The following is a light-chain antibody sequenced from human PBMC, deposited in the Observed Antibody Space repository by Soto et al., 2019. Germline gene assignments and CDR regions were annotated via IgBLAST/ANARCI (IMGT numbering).Light chain of an antibody. Sequence: EIVMTQSPATLSVSQGERATLSCRASQSVSSNLAWFQQKPGQAPRLLLYAVSTRATGVPGRFSGSGSGTEXTLTISSLQSEDSAVYYCQQHNHWPSFGQGTKLEIK. CDR3: QQHNHWPS. CDR1: QSVSSN. V-gene: IGKV3-15*01. J-gene: IGKJ2*01. CDR2: AVS.